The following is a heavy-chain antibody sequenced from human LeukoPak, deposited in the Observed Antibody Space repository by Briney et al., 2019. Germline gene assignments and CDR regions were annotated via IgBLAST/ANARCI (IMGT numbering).Heavy chain of an antibody. CDR2: IIPILGIA. Sequence: GASVKVSCKASGGTFSSYTISWVRQAPGQGLEWMGRIIPILGIANYAQKFQGRVTITADESTSTAYMELSSLRSEDTAVYYCARMYSSSWLFRDDAFDIWGQGTMVTVSS. J-gene: IGHJ3*02. CDR1: GGTFSSYT. CDR3: ARMYSSSWLFRDDAFDI. D-gene: IGHD6-13*01. V-gene: IGHV1-69*02.